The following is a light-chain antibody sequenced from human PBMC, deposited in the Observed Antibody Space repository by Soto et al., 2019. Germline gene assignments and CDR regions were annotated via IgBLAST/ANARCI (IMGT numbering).Light chain of an antibody. CDR1: QSVNSY. CDR3: QHYEDWPPIT. Sequence: EIARTQSAATLSVSPGQTATPSCRASQSVNSYLAWYQQKPCQAPRLLIYGASTRATGIPARFSGSGSGTEFTLTVSNLQSEDFAVYYCQHYEDWPPITFGQGTRLEIK. V-gene: IGKV3-15*01. J-gene: IGKJ5*01. CDR2: GAS.